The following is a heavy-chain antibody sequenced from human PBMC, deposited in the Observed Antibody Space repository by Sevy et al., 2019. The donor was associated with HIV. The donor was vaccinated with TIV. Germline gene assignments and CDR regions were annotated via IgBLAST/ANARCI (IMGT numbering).Heavy chain of an antibody. J-gene: IGHJ6*02. Sequence: ASVKVSCKASGYTFTGYYMHWVRQAPGQGLEWMGWINPNSGGTNYAQKFQGGVTMTRDTSISTAYMELSRLRSDDTAVYYCARVSGFGELLYNYYGMDVWGQGTTVTVSS. V-gene: IGHV1-2*02. CDR3: ARVSGFGELLYNYYGMDV. CDR1: GYTFTGYY. D-gene: IGHD3-10*01. CDR2: INPNSGGT.